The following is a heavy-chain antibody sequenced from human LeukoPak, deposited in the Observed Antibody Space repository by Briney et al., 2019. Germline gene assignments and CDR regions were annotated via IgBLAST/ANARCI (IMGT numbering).Heavy chain of an antibody. Sequence: GRSLRLSCAASGFTFDDYAMHWVRQAPGKGLEWVSGISWNSGSLDYADSVKGRFTISRDNAKNSLYLQMNSLRAEDTAFYYCAKDQTEGYYDSSGAFDIWGQGTMVAVSS. V-gene: IGHV3-9*01. CDR1: GFTFDDYA. J-gene: IGHJ3*02. D-gene: IGHD3-22*01. CDR2: ISWNSGSL. CDR3: AKDQTEGYYDSSGAFDI.